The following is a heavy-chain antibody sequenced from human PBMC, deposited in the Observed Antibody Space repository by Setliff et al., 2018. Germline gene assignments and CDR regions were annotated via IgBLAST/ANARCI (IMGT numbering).Heavy chain of an antibody. Sequence: ASVKVSCKASGYTFTGYFIHWLRQAPGQGLEWMGIINPSGGSTSYAQKFQGRVTMTRDTSTSTAYMELSSLRSEDTAVYYCARDITMGENWFDPWGQGTLVTVSS. V-gene: IGHV1-46*01. CDR3: ARDITMGENWFDP. J-gene: IGHJ5*02. CDR2: INPSGGST. CDR1: GYTFTGYF. D-gene: IGHD3-10*01.